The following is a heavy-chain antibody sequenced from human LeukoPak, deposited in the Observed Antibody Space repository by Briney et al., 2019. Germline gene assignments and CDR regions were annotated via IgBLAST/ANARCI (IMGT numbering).Heavy chain of an antibody. D-gene: IGHD3-22*01. V-gene: IGHV3-21*01. J-gene: IGHJ4*02. Sequence: GGSLRLSCAASGFIFSNYAMNWVRQAPGKGLEWVSSISTSSTYIYYADSVKGRFTISRDNAKNSLFLQMNSLRAEDTAVYYCTKTRMYNYDSRDFDYWGQGTLVTVSS. CDR3: TKTRMYNYDSRDFDY. CDR1: GFIFSNYA. CDR2: ISTSSTYI.